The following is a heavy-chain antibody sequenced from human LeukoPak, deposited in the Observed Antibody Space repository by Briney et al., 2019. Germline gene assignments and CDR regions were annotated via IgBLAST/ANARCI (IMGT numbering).Heavy chain of an antibody. CDR2: INHRGST. CDR3: ARGRGGADIVVVPAAIGRGAFDI. J-gene: IGHJ3*02. D-gene: IGHD2-2*02. Sequence: SETLSLTCAVYGGSFSGYYWSWIRQPPGKGLEWIGEINHRGSTNYNPSLKSRVTISVDTSKNQFSLKLSSVTAADTAVYYCARGRGGADIVVVPAAIGRGAFDIWGQGTMVTVSS. V-gene: IGHV4-34*01. CDR1: GGSFSGYY.